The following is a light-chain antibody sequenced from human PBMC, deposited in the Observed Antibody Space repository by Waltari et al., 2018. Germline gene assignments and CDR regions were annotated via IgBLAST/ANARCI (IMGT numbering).Light chain of an antibody. CDR1: RSVSSN. J-gene: IGKJ4*01. Sequence: EIVMTQSPATLSVSPGGRATLSCRTSRSVSSNLAWYQQKAGQAPRLLIYDASTRATGIPARFSGSGSGTEFTLTISSLQSEDFAVYYCQQYSNWPPLTFGGGTKVEIK. CDR3: QQYSNWPPLT. V-gene: IGKV3-15*01. CDR2: DAS.